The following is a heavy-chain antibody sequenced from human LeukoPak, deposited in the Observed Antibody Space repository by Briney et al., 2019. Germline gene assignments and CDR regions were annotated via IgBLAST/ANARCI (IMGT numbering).Heavy chain of an antibody. V-gene: IGHV4-61*08. CDR3: ASGHYYDSSGYPGY. D-gene: IGHD3-22*01. Sequence: SETLSLTCAVSGGSISSGGYSWSWIRQPPGKGLEWIGHIYHRGSTNYNPSLKSRVTISVYMSKNQFSLKLSSVTAADTAVYYCASGHYYDSSGYPGYWGQGTLVTVSS. CDR1: GGSISSGGYS. J-gene: IGHJ4*02. CDR2: IYHRGST.